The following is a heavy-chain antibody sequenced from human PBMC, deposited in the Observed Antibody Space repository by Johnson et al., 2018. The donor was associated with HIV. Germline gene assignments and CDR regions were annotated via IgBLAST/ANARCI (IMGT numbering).Heavy chain of an antibody. CDR2: IPYDGYNK. Sequence: QVQLVESGGGVVQPGRSLRLSCAASGFTFSSYAMHWVRQAPGKGLEWVAVIPYDGYNKYYADSVRGRFTISRDNSKNTLYLQMGSLRAEDMAVYYCARSKGSIWYGSAFDIWGQGTMVTVSS. D-gene: IGHD6-13*01. CDR3: ARSKGSIWYGSAFDI. CDR1: GFTFSSYA. J-gene: IGHJ3*02. V-gene: IGHV3-30*14.